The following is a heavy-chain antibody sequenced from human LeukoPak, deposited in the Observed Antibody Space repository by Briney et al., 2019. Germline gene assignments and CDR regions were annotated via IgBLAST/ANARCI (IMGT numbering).Heavy chain of an antibody. CDR1: GGTFSSYA. CDR2: ISAYNGNT. J-gene: IGHJ4*02. Sequence: ASVKVSCKASGGTFSSYAISWVRQAPGQGLEWMGWISAYNGNTNYAQKLQGRVTMTADTSTSTAYMELRSLRSDDTAVCYCARAPYSSGCIDWGRGTLVTVSS. V-gene: IGHV1-18*01. CDR3: ARAPYSSGCID. D-gene: IGHD6-19*01.